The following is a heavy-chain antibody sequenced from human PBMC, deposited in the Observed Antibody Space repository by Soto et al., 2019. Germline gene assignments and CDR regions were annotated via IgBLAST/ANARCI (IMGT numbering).Heavy chain of an antibody. CDR1: GYTFTSYA. J-gene: IGHJ4*02. CDR2: INAGNGHT. CDR3: ARSIVVATALDY. Sequence: QVQLVQSGAEEKKPGASVKVSCKASGYTFTSYAMHWVRQAPGQRLEWMGWINAGNGHTKYSQKFQGRVTITRDTTASTAYMELSSLRSEDTAEYYCARSIVVATALDYWGQGTLVTVSS. D-gene: IGHD2-21*02. V-gene: IGHV1-3*05.